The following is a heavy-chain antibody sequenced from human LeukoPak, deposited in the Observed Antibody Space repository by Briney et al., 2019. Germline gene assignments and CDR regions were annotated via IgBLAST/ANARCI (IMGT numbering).Heavy chain of an antibody. J-gene: IGHJ4*02. CDR3: ARLYSSSVNF. D-gene: IGHD6-13*01. Sequence: GGSLRLSCAASGFTFSNYWMSWVRQAPGKGLEWVASIKQDGSEKHYVDSVKGRFTISRDSAKNSLYLQMNSPRADDTAVYYCARLYSSSVNFWGQGTMVTVSS. V-gene: IGHV3-7*01. CDR1: GFTFSNYW. CDR2: IKQDGSEK.